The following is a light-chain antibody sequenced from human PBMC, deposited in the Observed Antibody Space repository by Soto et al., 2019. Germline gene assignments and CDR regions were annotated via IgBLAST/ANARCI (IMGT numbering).Light chain of an antibody. J-gene: IGKJ5*01. CDR3: QQRSSWIT. CDR2: DAS. Sequence: IVLTQSPATLSLWPGETAILSCRASQSVSSLLSWYQQKPGQAPRLLIYDASTRAPGVPARFRGSGSGTDFTLTISSLEPEDFALYYCQQRSSWITFGQGTRREIE. V-gene: IGKV3-11*01. CDR1: QSVSSL.